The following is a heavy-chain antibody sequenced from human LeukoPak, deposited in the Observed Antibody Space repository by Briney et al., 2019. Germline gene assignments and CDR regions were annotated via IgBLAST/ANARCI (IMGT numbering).Heavy chain of an antibody. D-gene: IGHD4-11*01. CDR1: GFTFSSYG. CDR3: ARGGLALGVLQTTS. CDR2: IWYDGSNK. Sequence: PGGSLRLSCAASGFTFSSYGMHWVRQAPGKGLEWVAVIWYDGSNKYYADSVKGRFTISRDNSKNTLYLQMNSLRAEDTAVYYCARGGLALGVLQTTSWGQGTLVTVSS. J-gene: IGHJ4*02. V-gene: IGHV3-33*01.